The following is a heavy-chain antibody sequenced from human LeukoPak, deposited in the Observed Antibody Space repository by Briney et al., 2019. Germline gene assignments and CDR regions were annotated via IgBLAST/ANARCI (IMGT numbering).Heavy chain of an antibody. J-gene: IGHJ6*03. CDR3: ARAAYYYGSGTWAMDV. D-gene: IGHD3-10*01. Sequence: GGSLRLSCAASGFTFSSYSMNWVRQAPGKGLEWVSSISSSGSYIYYADSVKGRFTISRDNAKNSLYLQMNSLRAEDTAVYYCARAAYYYGSGTWAMDVWGKGTTVTISS. V-gene: IGHV3-21*01. CDR2: ISSSGSYI. CDR1: GFTFSSYS.